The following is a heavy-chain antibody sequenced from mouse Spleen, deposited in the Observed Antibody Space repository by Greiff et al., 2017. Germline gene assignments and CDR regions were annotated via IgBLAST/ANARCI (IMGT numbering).Heavy chain of an antibody. CDR2: IRSKSNNYAT. Sequence: EVKVVESGGGLVQPKGSLKLSCAASGFSFNTYAMNWVRQAPGKGLEWVARIRSKSNNYATYYADSVKDRFTISRDDSESMLYLQMNNLKTEDTAMYYCVRHAYYYGSTYAMDYWGQGTSVTVSS. D-gene: IGHD1-1*01. CDR1: GFSFNTYA. CDR3: VRHAYYYGSTYAMDY. J-gene: IGHJ4*01. V-gene: IGHV10-1*01.